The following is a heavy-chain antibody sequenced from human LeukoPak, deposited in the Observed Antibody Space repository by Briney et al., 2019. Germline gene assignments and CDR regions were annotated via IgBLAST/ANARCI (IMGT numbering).Heavy chain of an antibody. Sequence: PGGSLRLSCAASGFTFISYAMSWVRQAPGKGLEWVSAVSGSGGTTYYADSVKGRFTISRDNSKNTLYLQMNSLRADDTAVYYCARDPTFGGVIVKNFDYWGQGTLVTVPS. CDR1: GFTFISYA. D-gene: IGHD3-16*02. J-gene: IGHJ4*02. CDR2: VSGSGGTT. CDR3: ARDPTFGGVIVKNFDY. V-gene: IGHV3-23*01.